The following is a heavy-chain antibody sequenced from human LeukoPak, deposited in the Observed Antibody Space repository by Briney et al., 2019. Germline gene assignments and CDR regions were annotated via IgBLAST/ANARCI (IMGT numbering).Heavy chain of an antibody. V-gene: IGHV4-39*01. CDR3: ARPLIASNRGDAFDI. CDR2: IYYSGST. CDR1: GGSISSSSYY. J-gene: IGHJ3*02. Sequence: SETLSLTCTVSGGSISSSSYYWGWIRQPPGKGLEWIGSIYYSGSTYYNPSLKSRVTISVDTSKNQFSLKLSSVTAADTAVYYCARPLIASNRGDAFDIWGQGTMVIVSS. D-gene: IGHD6-13*01.